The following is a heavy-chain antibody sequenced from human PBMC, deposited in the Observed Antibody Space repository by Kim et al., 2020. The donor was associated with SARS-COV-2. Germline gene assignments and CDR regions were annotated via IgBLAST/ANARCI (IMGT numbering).Heavy chain of an antibody. D-gene: IGHD3-10*01. CDR3: AKDRWPWFGELNFDY. Sequence: GGSLRLSCAASGFTFSSYGMHWVRQAPGKGLEWVAVISYDGSNKYYADSVKGRFTISRDNSKNTLYLQMNSLRAEDTAVYYCAKDRWPWFGELNFDYWG. CDR1: GFTFSSYG. V-gene: IGHV3-30*18. CDR2: ISYDGSNK. J-gene: IGHJ4*01.